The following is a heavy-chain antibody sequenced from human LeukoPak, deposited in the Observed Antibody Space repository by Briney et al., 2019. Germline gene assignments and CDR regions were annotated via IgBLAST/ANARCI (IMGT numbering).Heavy chain of an antibody. CDR3: ASDELVPAAIRAFDI. D-gene: IGHD2-2*01. V-gene: IGHV1-69*13. CDR1: GYTFTSYG. CDR2: IIPIFGTA. Sequence: SVKVSCKASGYTFTSYGISWVRQAPGQGLEWMGGIIPIFGTANYAQKFQGRVTITADESTSTAYMELSSLRSEDTAVYYCASDELVPAAIRAFDIWGQGTMVTVSS. J-gene: IGHJ3*02.